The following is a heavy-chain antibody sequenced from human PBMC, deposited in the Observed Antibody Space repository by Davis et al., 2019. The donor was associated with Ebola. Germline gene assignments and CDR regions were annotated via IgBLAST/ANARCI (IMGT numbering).Heavy chain of an antibody. CDR1: EFTFSSYG. CDR2: ISAGGTAP. CDR3: ARGLSPTTETTDFDY. Sequence: GESLKISCVASEFTFSSYGMTWVRQAPGKGLECVSSISAGGTAPYYADSVKGRFTISRDNAKNTLYLQVNSLRADDTAVYYCARGLSPTTETTDFDYWGQGTLVTVSS. D-gene: IGHD4-17*01. J-gene: IGHJ4*02. V-gene: IGHV3-21*01.